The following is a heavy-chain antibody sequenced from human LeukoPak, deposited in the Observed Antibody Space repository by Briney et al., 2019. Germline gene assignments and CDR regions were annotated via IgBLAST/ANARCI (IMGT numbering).Heavy chain of an antibody. J-gene: IGHJ4*02. CDR1: GGSFSGYH. D-gene: IGHD2-21*01. Sequence: SETLSLTCTAYGGSFSGYHWTWIRQSPGKGLEWIGEINHSGSIQYNPSLKSRVTISADTSKNQFSLKLNSVTAVDTAVYYCARDSGFSGAQRGEFWGQGTLVTVSS. CDR3: ARDSGFSGAQRGEF. CDR2: INHSGSI. V-gene: IGHV4-34*01.